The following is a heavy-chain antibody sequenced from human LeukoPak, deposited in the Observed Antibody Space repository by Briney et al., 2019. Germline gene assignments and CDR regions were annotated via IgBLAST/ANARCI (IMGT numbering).Heavy chain of an antibody. J-gene: IGHJ4*02. Sequence: GGSLRLSCAASGFTFSGSWMTWVRQAPGKGLEWVAKIKQDGSEKYYVDSVKGRFTISRDSAKDLVYLQMNSLRAEDTAVYYCARGVGGDYWGQGTLVTVSS. CDR1: GFTFSGSW. V-gene: IGHV3-7*01. CDR3: ARGVGGDY. CDR2: IKQDGSEK.